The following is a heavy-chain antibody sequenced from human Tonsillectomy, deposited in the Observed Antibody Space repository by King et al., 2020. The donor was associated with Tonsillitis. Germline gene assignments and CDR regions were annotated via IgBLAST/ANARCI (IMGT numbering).Heavy chain of an antibody. V-gene: IGHV4-39*01. CDR1: GDSISSLSYY. J-gene: IGHJ5*02. CDR2: IYYSGTT. D-gene: IGHD4-17*01. CDR3: ARTPASGDYSPVGP. Sequence: QLQESGPGLVKPSETLSLTCTVSGDSISSLSYYWGWIRQPPGKGLEWIGSIYYSGTTYYNPSLKSRLTISVDTSKNQFSLNLSSVTVADTAVYYWARTPASGDYSPVGPWGQGTLVTVSS.